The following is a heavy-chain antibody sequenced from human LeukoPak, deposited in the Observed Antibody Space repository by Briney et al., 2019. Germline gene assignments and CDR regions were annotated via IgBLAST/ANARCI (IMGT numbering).Heavy chain of an antibody. V-gene: IGHV4-39*01. CDR1: GGSLSRSTYY. J-gene: IGHJ5*02. CDR2: IYYSGST. D-gene: IGHD6-6*01. Sequence: SETLSLTCTVSGGSLSRSTYYWGWIRQPPGKGLEWLGSIYYSGSTYYNPSLKSRVTISVATSKNKFSLKLNSVTAADTAVYYCAGRIAARPINNWFDPWGQGTLVTVSS. CDR3: AGRIAARPINNWFDP.